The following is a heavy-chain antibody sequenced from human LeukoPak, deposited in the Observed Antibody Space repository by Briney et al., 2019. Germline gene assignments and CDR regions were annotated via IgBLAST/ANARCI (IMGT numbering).Heavy chain of an antibody. V-gene: IGHV3-49*01. CDR3: VRAPGDAINPGGYYFDY. CDR1: GFAIGDYD. Sequence: GGSLRLSCTTSGFAIGDYDMSWFRQAPGKGLEGLGVIRGNSYSESTEYAESVEGIFVISRDSYKSIAFLQLNGLETEDTAVYYCVRAPGDAINPGGYYFDYWGQRTLVTVSS. D-gene: IGHD2-8*01. CDR2: IRGNSYSEST. J-gene: IGHJ4*02.